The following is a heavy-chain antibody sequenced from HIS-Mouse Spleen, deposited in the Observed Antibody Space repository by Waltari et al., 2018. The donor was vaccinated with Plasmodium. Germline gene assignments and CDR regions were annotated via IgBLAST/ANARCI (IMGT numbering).Heavy chain of an antibody. CDR3: ARTTYSSSSAKYYYYGMDV. J-gene: IGHJ6*02. D-gene: IGHD6-6*01. CDR1: GFSLSHSGMC. V-gene: IGHV2-70*15. Sequence: QVTLRESGPALVKPTQTLTLTCTFSGFSLSHSGMCVSWIRQPPGKALEWLARIDWDDDKYYSTSLKTRLTISKDTSKNQVVLTMTNMDPVDTATYYCARTTYSSSSAKYYYYGMDVWGQGTTVTVSS. CDR2: IDWDDDK.